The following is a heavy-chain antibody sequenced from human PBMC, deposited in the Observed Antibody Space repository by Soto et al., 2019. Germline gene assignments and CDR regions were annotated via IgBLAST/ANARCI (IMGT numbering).Heavy chain of an antibody. CDR1: GGSISSYY. Sequence: SETLSLTCTVSGGSISSYYWSWIRQPPGKGLEWIGYIYYSGSTNYNPSLKSRVTISVDTSKKQFSLKLSSVTAADTAVYYCARDLSPDYDDYHALVYWGQGTLVTVSS. CDR3: ARDLSPDYDDYHALVY. CDR2: IYYSGST. J-gene: IGHJ4*02. D-gene: IGHD4-17*01. V-gene: IGHV4-59*01.